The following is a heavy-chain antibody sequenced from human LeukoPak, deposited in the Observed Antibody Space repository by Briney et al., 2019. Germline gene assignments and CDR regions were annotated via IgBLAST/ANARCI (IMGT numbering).Heavy chain of an antibody. Sequence: PGRSLRLSCAASGFTFRDFGVYWVRQAPGKGLEWVAIISYDGSYKYYADSVKGRFTISRDNSKNTLYLQMDSLRAEDTAVYYCARDRGRPAVAGPCYGMDVWGQGTTVTVSS. CDR2: ISYDGSYK. D-gene: IGHD6-19*01. CDR3: ARDRGRPAVAGPCYGMDV. J-gene: IGHJ6*02. V-gene: IGHV3-30*03. CDR1: GFTFRDFG.